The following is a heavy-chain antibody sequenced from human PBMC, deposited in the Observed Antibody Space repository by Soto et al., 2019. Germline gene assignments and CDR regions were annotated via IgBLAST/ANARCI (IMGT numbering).Heavy chain of an antibody. D-gene: IGHD4-17*01. CDR2: INPNSGGT. CDR1: GYTFTGYY. CDR3: ARGYGDYPRLGYFDY. V-gene: IGHV1-2*02. J-gene: IGHJ4*02. Sequence: ASVKVSCKASGYTFTGYYMHWVRQAPGQGLEWMGWINPNSGGTNYAQKFQGRVTMTRDTSISTAYMELSRLRSDDTAVYYCARGYGDYPRLGYFDYWGQGTLVTVSS.